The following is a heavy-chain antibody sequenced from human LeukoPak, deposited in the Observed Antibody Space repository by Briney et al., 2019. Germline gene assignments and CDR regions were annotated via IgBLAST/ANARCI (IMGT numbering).Heavy chain of an antibody. Sequence: SETLSLTCTVSGGFISSYYWSWIRQPAGKGLEWIGRIYTSGSTNYNPSLKSRVTMSVDTSKNQFSLKLSSVTAADTAVYYCARDGSYYYDSSDRRYFDYWGQGTLVTVSS. J-gene: IGHJ4*02. CDR1: GGFISSYY. V-gene: IGHV4-4*07. CDR2: IYTSGST. D-gene: IGHD3-22*01. CDR3: ARDGSYYYDSSDRRYFDY.